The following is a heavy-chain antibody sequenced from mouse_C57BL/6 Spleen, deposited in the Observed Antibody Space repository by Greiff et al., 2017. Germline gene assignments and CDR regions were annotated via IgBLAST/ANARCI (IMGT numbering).Heavy chain of an antibody. Sequence: EVKVVESGGGLVKPGGSLKLSCAASGFTFSSYAMSWVRQTPEKRLEWVATISDGGSYTYYPANVKGRFTISRDNAKNNLYLQMSHLKSEDTAMYYCARDEGTGYFDYWGQGTTLTVSA. CDR1: GFTFSSYA. CDR3: ARDEGTGYFDY. V-gene: IGHV5-4*01. J-gene: IGHJ2*01. D-gene: IGHD4-1*01. CDR2: ISDGGSYT.